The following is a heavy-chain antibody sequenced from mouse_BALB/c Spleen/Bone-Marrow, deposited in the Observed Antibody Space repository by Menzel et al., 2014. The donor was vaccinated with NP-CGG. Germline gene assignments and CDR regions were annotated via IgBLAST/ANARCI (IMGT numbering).Heavy chain of an antibody. CDR1: GFTFSSFG. D-gene: IGHD4-1*01. V-gene: IGHV5-17*02. CDR3: ARGGNWDDFDV. Sequence: EVMLVESGGGLVQPGGSRKLSCAASGFTFSSFGMHWVCQAPEKGLEWVAYISSGSTAICYADTVKGRFTISRDNPKNTLFLQMTSLRSEDTAMYYCARGGNWDDFDVWGAGTTVTVSS. J-gene: IGHJ1*01. CDR2: ISSGSTAI.